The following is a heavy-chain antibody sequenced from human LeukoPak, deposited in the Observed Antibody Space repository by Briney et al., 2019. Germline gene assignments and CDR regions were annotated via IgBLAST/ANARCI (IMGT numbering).Heavy chain of an antibody. Sequence: GGSLRLSCAASGFTFSNAWMSWVRQAPGKGLEWVGRIKSKTDGGTTDYAAPVKGRFTISRDDSKNTLYLHMNSLKTEDTAVYYCTTGIDIVIVPAATAPDFDYWGQGTLVTLSS. CDR1: GFTFSNAW. V-gene: IGHV3-15*01. CDR3: TTGIDIVIVPAATAPDFDY. CDR2: IKSKTDGGTT. J-gene: IGHJ4*02. D-gene: IGHD2-2*01.